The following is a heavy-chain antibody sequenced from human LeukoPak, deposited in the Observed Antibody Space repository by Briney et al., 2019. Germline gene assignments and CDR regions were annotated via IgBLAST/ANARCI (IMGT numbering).Heavy chain of an antibody. D-gene: IGHD2-2*01. CDR3: ASGGGGVIPAAIRSYYYYMDV. J-gene: IGHJ6*03. CDR2: IYYSGST. Sequence: SSETLSLTCTVSGGSISSGGYYWSWIRQHPGKGLEWIGYIYYSGSTYYNPSLKSRVTISVDASKNQFSLKLSSVTAADTAVYYCASGGGGVIPAAIRSYYYYMDVWGKGTTVTVSS. CDR1: GGSISSGGYY. V-gene: IGHV4-31*03.